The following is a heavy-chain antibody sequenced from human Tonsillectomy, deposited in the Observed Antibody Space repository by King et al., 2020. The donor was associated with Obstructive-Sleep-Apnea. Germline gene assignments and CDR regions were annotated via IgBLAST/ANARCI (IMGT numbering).Heavy chain of an antibody. CDR1: GGSIRTGGYS. D-gene: IGHD2-8*02. CDR3: ARYLITGFIVDAFDI. V-gene: IGHV4-30-4*07. J-gene: IGHJ3*02. CDR2: IYYSGST. Sequence: VQLQESGPGLVKPSQTLSLTCALSGGSIRTGGYSWSWIRQPPGKGLEWIGYIYYSGSTYYNPSLKSRVTISADTSKNQFSLRLTSVTAAATALYFCARYLITGFIVDAFDIWGQGTMVTVSS.